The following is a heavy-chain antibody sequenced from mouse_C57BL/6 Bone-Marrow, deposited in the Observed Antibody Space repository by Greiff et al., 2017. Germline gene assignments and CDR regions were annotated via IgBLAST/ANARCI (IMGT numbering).Heavy chain of an antibody. D-gene: IGHD1-1*01. V-gene: IGHV2-9-1*01. Sequence: VKLMESGPGLVAPSQSLSITCTVSGFSLTSYAISWVRQPPGKGLEWLGVIWTGGGTNYNSALISRLSISKDNSKSQVFLKMNSLQTDDTARYYCAREVITAVGGGYFDVWGTGTTVTVSS. CDR1: GFSLTSYA. J-gene: IGHJ1*03. CDR3: AREVITAVGGGYFDV. CDR2: IWTGGGT.